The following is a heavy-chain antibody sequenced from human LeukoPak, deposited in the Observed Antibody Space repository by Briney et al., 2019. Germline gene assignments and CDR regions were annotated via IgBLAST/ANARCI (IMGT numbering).Heavy chain of an antibody. J-gene: IGHJ5*02. CDR2: IIPMFDTP. CDR1: GDTFTTYA. D-gene: IGHD2-8*01. V-gene: IGHV1-69*06. CDR3: ARAGIPGYCTNVTCSNWLDP. Sequence: SVKVSCKAYGDTFTTYAIIWVRQAPGQGLEWMGGIIPMFDTPNYAQRLQGRVTITADKSTKTAYMELTSLRSEDTAVYYCARAGIPGYCTNVTCSNWLDPWGQGTLVTVSS.